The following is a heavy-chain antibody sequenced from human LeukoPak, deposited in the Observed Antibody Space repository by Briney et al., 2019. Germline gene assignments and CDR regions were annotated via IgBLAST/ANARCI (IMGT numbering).Heavy chain of an antibody. Sequence: GGSLRLSCAASGFTFSSYGKHWVRQAPGKGLEWVAVIWYDGSNKYYADSVKGRFTISRDNSKNTLYLQMNSLRAEDTAVYYCARDSFPYESSSWYSDYFDYWGQGTLVTVSS. J-gene: IGHJ4*02. CDR3: ARDSFPYESSSWYSDYFDY. V-gene: IGHV3-33*01. CDR2: IWYDGSNK. CDR1: GFTFSSYG. D-gene: IGHD6-13*01.